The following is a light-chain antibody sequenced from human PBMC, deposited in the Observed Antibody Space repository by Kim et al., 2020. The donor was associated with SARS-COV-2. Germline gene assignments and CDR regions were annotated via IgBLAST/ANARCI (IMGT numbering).Light chain of an antibody. CDR3: QQYNDWPPGDT. CDR1: QSVSSN. Sequence: VSPGERATLSCRASQSVSSNLAWYQQRPGRAPRLLIYDGYTRATGIPARFSGSGSGTEFTLTISSLQSEDFAVYFCQQYNDWPPGDTFGQGTKLEI. J-gene: IGKJ2*01. CDR2: DGY. V-gene: IGKV3D-15*01.